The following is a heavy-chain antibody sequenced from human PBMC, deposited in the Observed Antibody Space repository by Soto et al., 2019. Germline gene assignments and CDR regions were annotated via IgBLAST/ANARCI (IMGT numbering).Heavy chain of an antibody. CDR1: GGSFSGYY. CDR3: APLSVSLSGPYGIHV. Sequence: SETLSLTCAVYGGSFSGYYWSWIRQPPGKGLEWIGEINHSGSTNYNPSLKSRVTLSVDTSKNQFSVRLNSVTASDTAVYYFAPLSVSLSGPYGIHVWGQGTAVTVSS. D-gene: IGHD2-15*01. CDR2: INHSGST. J-gene: IGHJ6*02. V-gene: IGHV4-34*01.